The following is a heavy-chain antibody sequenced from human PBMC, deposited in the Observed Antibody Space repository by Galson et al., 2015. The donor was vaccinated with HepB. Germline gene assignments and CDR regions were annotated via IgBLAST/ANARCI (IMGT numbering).Heavy chain of an antibody. Sequence: SLRLSCAASGCSFRGSAIHGVSQASGRRLEWIGRIGSKANSYATAYVASVRGRFSISRDDSKNTAFLQLNSLKTDDTAVYYCIRMGDLSGYSSLWGQGTLVTVSS. CDR3: IRMGDLSGYSSL. CDR2: IGSKANSYAT. J-gene: IGHJ4*02. CDR1: GCSFRGSA. D-gene: IGHD6-13*01. V-gene: IGHV3-73*01.